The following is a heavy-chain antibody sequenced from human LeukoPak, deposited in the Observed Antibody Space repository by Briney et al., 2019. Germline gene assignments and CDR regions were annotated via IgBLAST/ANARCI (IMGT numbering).Heavy chain of an antibody. CDR1: GSSVNSDKY. J-gene: IGHJ3*02. Sequence: SETLSLTCVVSGSSVNSDKYWGCIRHSPGAGLEWIGSVHQTGSPYYNPSLGSRVSLSIDSTKNSFSLRLNSVTAADTAVYYCAMLRLGELSVLGDDYDTCGQGTMVTVSS. CDR2: VHQTGSP. V-gene: IGHV4-38-2*01. D-gene: IGHD3-16*02. CDR3: AMLRLGELSVLGDDYDT.